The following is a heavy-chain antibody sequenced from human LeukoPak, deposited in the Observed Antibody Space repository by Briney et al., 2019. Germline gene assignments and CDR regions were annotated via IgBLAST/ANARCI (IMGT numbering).Heavy chain of an antibody. CDR2: ISGSRGST. J-gene: IGHJ3*02. D-gene: IGHD3-22*01. V-gene: IGHV3-23*01. Sequence: GGSLRLSSAASGFTFSSYAMSWVCQAPGQGMERVSAISGSRGSTYYADSVKGRFTISRDNSKNTLFLQMNSLRADDTAVYYCAKDYGSGYYDDAFDIWGQGTMVTVSS. CDR1: GFTFSSYA. CDR3: AKDYGSGYYDDAFDI.